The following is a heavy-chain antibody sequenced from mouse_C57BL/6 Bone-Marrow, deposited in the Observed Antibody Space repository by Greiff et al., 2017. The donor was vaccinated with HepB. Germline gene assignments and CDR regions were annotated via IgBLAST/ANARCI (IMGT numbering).Heavy chain of an antibody. D-gene: IGHD2-14*01. CDR1: GFTFSDYY. CDR2: INYDGSST. V-gene: IGHV5-16*01. CDR3: ARGGVLLSDFDY. Sequence: EVHLVESEGGLVQPGSSMKLSCTASGFTFSDYYMAWVRQVPEKGLEWVANINYDGSSTYYLDSLKSRFIISRDNAKNILYLQMSSLKSEDTATYYCARGGVLLSDFDYWGQGTTLTVSS. J-gene: IGHJ2*01.